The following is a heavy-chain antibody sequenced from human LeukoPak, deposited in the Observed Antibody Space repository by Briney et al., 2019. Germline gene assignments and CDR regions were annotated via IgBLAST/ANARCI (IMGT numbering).Heavy chain of an antibody. V-gene: IGHV3-30*04. CDR3: ARDAYYYDSSGPGDY. CDR2: ISYDGSNK. J-gene: IGHJ4*02. Sequence: PGRSLRLSCAASGFTFSSYAMHWVRQAPGKGLEWVAVISYDGSNKYYADSVKGRFTISRDNSKNTLYLQMNSLRAEDTAVYYCARDAYYYDSSGPGDYWGQGTLVTVSS. CDR1: GFTFSSYA. D-gene: IGHD3-22*01.